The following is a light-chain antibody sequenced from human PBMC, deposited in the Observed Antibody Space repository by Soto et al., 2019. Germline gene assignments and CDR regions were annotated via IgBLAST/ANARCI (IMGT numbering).Light chain of an antibody. Sequence: DIQMPQSPSSMSAYIGDRFTIPRRASENINKYVNWYQQKLWKAPKLLIYKASTLKSGVPSRFSGSGSGTYFTHTISSLQPDDFATYYCQQTYSASHFGQGTRLDIK. J-gene: IGKJ5*01. CDR2: KAS. CDR1: ENINKY. V-gene: IGKV1-39*01. CDR3: QQTYSASH.